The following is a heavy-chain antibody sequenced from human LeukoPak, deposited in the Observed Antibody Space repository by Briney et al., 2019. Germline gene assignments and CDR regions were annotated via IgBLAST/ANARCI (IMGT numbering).Heavy chain of an antibody. CDR1: GFTFSTYG. CDR3: AKDGGGYCNNSSC. D-gene: IGHD2-2*01. J-gene: IGHJ4*02. Sequence: GGSLRLSCAASGFTFSTYGMHWVRQAPGKGLEWVAVISYDGSNKYYADSVKGRFTIYRDNSKDTLYLQMNSLGAADTAVYYCAKDGGGYCNNSSCWGQGTLVTVSS. CDR2: ISYDGSNK. V-gene: IGHV3-30*18.